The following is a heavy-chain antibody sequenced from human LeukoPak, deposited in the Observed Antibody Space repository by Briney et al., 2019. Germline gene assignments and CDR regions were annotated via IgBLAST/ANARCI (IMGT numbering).Heavy chain of an antibody. J-gene: IGHJ5*02. Sequence: ASVKVSCKASGYTFTIYGISWVRQAPGQGLEWMGWISAYNGNTNYAQKLQGRVTMTTDTSTSTAYMELRSLRSDDTAVYYCARTGTTLVNFVNWFDPWGQGTLVTVSS. CDR3: ARTGTTLVNFVNWFDP. D-gene: IGHD1-7*01. CDR1: GYTFTIYG. V-gene: IGHV1-18*01. CDR2: ISAYNGNT.